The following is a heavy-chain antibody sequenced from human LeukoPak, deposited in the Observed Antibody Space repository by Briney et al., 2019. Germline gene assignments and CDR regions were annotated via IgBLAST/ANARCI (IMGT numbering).Heavy chain of an antibody. CDR3: VRDRDDRSSCYYFYAFDV. V-gene: IGHV1-46*01. CDR2: IIPSGGST. Sequence: ASVKVSCKASGYMFTDYYMHWVRQVPGLGLEWMGIIIPSGGSTSYAQKFQDRVTMTSDTSTSTVYMELSSLRSEDTAVYYCVRDRDDRSSCYYFYAFDVWGQGTMVTVSS. J-gene: IGHJ3*01. CDR1: GYMFTDYY. D-gene: IGHD3-22*01.